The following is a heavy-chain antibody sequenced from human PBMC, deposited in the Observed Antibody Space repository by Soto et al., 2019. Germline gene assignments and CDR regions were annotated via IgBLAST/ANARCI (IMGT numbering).Heavy chain of an antibody. CDR3: ASSIAPRYFDY. Sequence: VQLVESGGGVVQPGRSLRLSCAASGFTFSSYGMHWVRQAPGKGLEWVAVIWYDGSNKYYADSVKGRFTISRDNSKNTLYLQMNSLRAEDTAVYYCASSIAPRYFDYWGQGTLVTVSS. V-gene: IGHV3-33*01. CDR2: IWYDGSNK. J-gene: IGHJ4*02. D-gene: IGHD6-6*01. CDR1: GFTFSSYG.